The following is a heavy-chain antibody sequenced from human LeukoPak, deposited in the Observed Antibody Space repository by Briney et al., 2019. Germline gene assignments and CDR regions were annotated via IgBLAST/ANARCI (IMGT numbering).Heavy chain of an antibody. CDR3: ARGLKAAAGPPFFVY. D-gene: IGHD6-13*01. CDR1: GYTFTSYD. V-gene: IGHV1-8*01. CDR2: MNPNSGNT. Sequence: GASVKVSCKASGYTFTSYDINWVRQATGQGLEWMGWMNPNSGNTGYAQKFQGRVTMTRNTSISTAYMELSSLRSEDTAVYYCARGLKAAAGPPFFVYWGQRTLVTVSS. J-gene: IGHJ4*02.